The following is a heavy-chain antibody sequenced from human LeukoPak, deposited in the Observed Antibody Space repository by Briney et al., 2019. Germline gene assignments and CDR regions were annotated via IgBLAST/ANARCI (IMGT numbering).Heavy chain of an antibody. V-gene: IGHV3-23*01. CDR3: AKGGDYHDSSGFLPAHFDS. CDR2: ISGSGGST. J-gene: IGHJ4*02. CDR1: GFTFSSYA. D-gene: IGHD3-22*01. Sequence: PGGSLRLSCAASGFTFSSYAMSWVRQAPGKGLEWVSAISGSGGSTYYADSVKGRFTISRDNSKNTLYLQMNSLRAEDTAVYYCAKGGDYHDSSGFLPAHFDSWGQGTLVTVSS.